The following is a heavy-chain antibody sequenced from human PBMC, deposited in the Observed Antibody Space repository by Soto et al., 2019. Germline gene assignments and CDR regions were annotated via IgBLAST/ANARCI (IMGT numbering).Heavy chain of an antibody. D-gene: IGHD1-26*01. V-gene: IGHV5-51*01. CDR1: GYSFTSYW. CDR3: ARHTLSGSYRIDY. Sequence: GESLKISCKGSGYSFTSYWIGWVRQMPGKGLEWMGIIYPGDSDTKYSPSFQGQVTISADKSISTAYLQWSSLKASDTAIYYCARHTLSGSYRIDYWGQGTLVTVSS. J-gene: IGHJ4*02. CDR2: IYPGDSDT.